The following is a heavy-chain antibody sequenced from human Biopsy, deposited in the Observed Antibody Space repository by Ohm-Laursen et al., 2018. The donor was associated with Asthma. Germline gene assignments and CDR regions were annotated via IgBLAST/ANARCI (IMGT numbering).Heavy chain of an antibody. J-gene: IGHJ6*02. CDR1: GGTFSSNS. CDR3: ARGYSGSDRIVYYYSGLEV. D-gene: IGHD5-12*01. V-gene: IGHV1-69*13. CDR2: IIPIFGPT. Sequence: SVKVSCKASGGTFSSNSINWVRQAPGQGLEWMGRIIPIFGPTNYAQKFQGRVTISADDSTSTAYMELSSLSSEDTALYYCARGYSGSDRIVYYYSGLEVWGQGTTVTVSS.